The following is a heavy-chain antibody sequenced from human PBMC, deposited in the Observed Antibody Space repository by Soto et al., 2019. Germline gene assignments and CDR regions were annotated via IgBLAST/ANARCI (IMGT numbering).Heavy chain of an antibody. CDR1: GGTFSSYT. Sequence: QVQLVQSGAEVKKPGSSVKVSCKASGGTFSSYTISWVRQAPGQGLEWMGRIIPILGIANYAQKFQGRVTITADKSTSTAPMELRRLRSEDTAVYYCARGGATDHTDQTAAKGGDGFYYYYDDLGVWGKGTPGTVSS. V-gene: IGHV1-69*02. CDR3: ARGGATDHTDQTAAKGGDGFYYYYDDLGV. CDR2: IIPILGIA. D-gene: IGHD2-2*01. J-gene: IGHJ6*03.